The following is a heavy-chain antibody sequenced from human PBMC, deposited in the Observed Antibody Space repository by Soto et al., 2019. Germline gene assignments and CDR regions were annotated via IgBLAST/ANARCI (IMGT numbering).Heavy chain of an antibody. J-gene: IGHJ5*01. CDR2: INPNSGGT. D-gene: IGHD2-2*01. V-gene: IGHV1-2*04. CDR3: ARAVASEDFVVVPAAHPPNWFDF. Sequence: DSVKVSCKASGYTFTGYYMHWVRQAPGQGLEWMGWINPNSGGTNYAQKFQGWVTMTRDTSISTAYMELSRLRSDDTAVYYCARAVASEDFVVVPAAHPPNWFDFCGQGTLVTVSS. CDR1: GYTFTGYY.